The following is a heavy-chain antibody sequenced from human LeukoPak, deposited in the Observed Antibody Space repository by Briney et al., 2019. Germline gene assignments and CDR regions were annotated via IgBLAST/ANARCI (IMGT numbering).Heavy chain of an antibody. D-gene: IGHD3-22*01. V-gene: IGHV4-59*01. CDR2: IYHSRST. Sequence: SETLSLTCTVSGGSISSYYWSWIRQPPGKGLEWIGYIYHSRSTNYNPSLKSRVTISVDTSKNQFSLKLSSVTAADTAVYYCARALYYYDSSGYYYFDYWGQGTLVTVSS. J-gene: IGHJ4*02. CDR3: ARALYYYDSSGYYYFDY. CDR1: GGSISSYY.